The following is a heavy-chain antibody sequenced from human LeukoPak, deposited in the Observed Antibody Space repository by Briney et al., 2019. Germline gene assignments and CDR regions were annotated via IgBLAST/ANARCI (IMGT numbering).Heavy chain of an antibody. V-gene: IGHV3-11*01. J-gene: IGHJ6*02. CDR1: GFTFSDYY. CDR2: ISSSGSTI. CDR3: ARNYDFWSGSYYYYYYGMDV. D-gene: IGHD3-3*01. Sequence: GGSLRLSCAASGFTFSDYYMSWIRQAPGKGLEWVSYISSSGSTIYYADSVKGRFTISRDNAKNSLYLQMNSLRAEDTAVYYCARNYDFWSGSYYYYYYGMDVWGQGTTVTVSS.